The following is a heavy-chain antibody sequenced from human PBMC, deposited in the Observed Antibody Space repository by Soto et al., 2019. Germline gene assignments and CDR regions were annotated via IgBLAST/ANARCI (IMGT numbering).Heavy chain of an antibody. CDR3: AHRIVFCGGTSCYDWVDAFDI. CDR1: GFSLSTGGVG. V-gene: IGHV2-5*01. D-gene: IGHD2-2*01. J-gene: IGHJ3*02. Sequence: SGPTLVNPTQTLTLTCTFSGFSLSTGGVGVGWIRQPPGEALEWLALIYWNDDKRYNPSLKSRLTITKDTSKNQVVLTMTNMDHVDTATYYCAHRIVFCGGTSCYDWVDAFDIWGQGTMVTVSS. CDR2: IYWNDDK.